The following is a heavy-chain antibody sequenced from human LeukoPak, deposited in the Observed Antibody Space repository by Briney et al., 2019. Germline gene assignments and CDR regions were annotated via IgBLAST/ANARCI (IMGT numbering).Heavy chain of an antibody. V-gene: IGHV3-30*18. CDR2: ISYDGSNK. CDR1: GFTFNSYN. D-gene: IGHD3-10*02. CDR3: AELGITMIGGV. J-gene: IGHJ6*04. Sequence: PGGSLRLSCAASGFTFNSYNMNWVRQAPGKGLEWVAVISYDGSNKYYADSVKGRFTISRDNAKNSLYLQMNSLRAEDTAVYYCAELGITMIGGVWGKGTTVTISS.